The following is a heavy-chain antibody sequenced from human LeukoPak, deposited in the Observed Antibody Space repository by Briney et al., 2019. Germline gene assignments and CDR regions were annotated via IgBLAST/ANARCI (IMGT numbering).Heavy chain of an antibody. CDR1: GDSISSRSYY. V-gene: IGHV4-39*01. CDR2: VYYSGST. CDR3: ARTRRDGYNYFDY. Sequence: SETLSLTCTVSGDSISSRSYYWGWVRQPPGKGLEWIGSVYYSGSTFYNPSLKSRVIISVDTSKKQFSLKVNSATAADTAVYYCARTRRDGYNYFDYWGQGALVTVSS. J-gene: IGHJ4*02. D-gene: IGHD5-24*01.